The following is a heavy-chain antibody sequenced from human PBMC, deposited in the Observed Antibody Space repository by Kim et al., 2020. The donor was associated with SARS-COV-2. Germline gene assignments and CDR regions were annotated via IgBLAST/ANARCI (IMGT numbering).Heavy chain of an antibody. J-gene: IGHJ4*02. D-gene: IGHD4-17*01. Sequence: SETLSLTCAVYGGSFSGYYWSWIRQPPGKGLEWIGEINHSGSTNYNPSLKSRVTISVDTSKNQFSLKLSSVTAADTAVYYCASTTVTTPLIGKTFDYWGQGTLVTVSS. CDR1: GGSFSGYY. CDR3: ASTTVTTPLIGKTFDY. V-gene: IGHV4-34*01. CDR2: INHSGST.